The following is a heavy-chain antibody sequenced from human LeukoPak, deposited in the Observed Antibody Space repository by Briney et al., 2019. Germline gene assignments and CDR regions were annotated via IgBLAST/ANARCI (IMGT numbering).Heavy chain of an antibody. Sequence: ASVKVSCKVSGYTLTELSMHWVRQAPGKGLEWMGGLDPEDGETIYAQKFQGRVTMTEDTSTDTAYMELSSLRSEDTAVYYCATLGTYCSSTSCYAWFDPWGQGTLVTVSS. V-gene: IGHV1-24*01. D-gene: IGHD2-2*01. J-gene: IGHJ5*02. CDR2: LDPEDGET. CDR3: ATLGTYCSSTSCYAWFDP. CDR1: GYTLTELS.